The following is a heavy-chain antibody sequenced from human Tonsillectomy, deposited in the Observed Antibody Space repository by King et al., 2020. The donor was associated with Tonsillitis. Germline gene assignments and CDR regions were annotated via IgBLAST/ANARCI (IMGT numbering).Heavy chain of an antibody. CDR1: GFTFRTYS. CDR3: ARALPDFWSGFIYPYFDY. CDR2: ISSSSSYI. Sequence: VQLVESGGGLVKPGGSLSLSCAASGFTFRTYSMNWVRQAPGKGLEWVSSISSSSSYIYYADSVKGRFTISRDNAKDSLYFQMKSLRAEDTAVYYCARALPDFWSGFIYPYFDYWGQGTLVTVSS. D-gene: IGHD3-3*01. J-gene: IGHJ4*02. V-gene: IGHV3-21*01.